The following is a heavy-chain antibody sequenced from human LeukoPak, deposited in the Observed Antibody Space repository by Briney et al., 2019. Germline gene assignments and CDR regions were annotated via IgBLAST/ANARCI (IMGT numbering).Heavy chain of an antibody. CDR3: ARLAVATVGY. CDR1: GGSISSSGYY. V-gene: IGHV4-39*01. Sequence: PSETLSLTCTVSGGSISSSGYYWGWIRQPPGKGLEWIGSIYDSGSTYYNPSLKSRVTMSVDTSKNQFSLKLNSVTAADTAVYYCARLAVATVGYWGQGTLVTVSS. CDR2: IYDSGST. D-gene: IGHD6-19*01. J-gene: IGHJ4*02.